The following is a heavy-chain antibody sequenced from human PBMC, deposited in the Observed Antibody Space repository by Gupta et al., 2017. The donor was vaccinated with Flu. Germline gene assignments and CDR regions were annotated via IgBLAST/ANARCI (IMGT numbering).Heavy chain of an antibody. D-gene: IGHD6-25*01. CDR2: ISGSSSKI. V-gene: IGHV3-48*02. Sequence: EVPLVESGGGLVQPGGSVRLSCVASGFPSSAYAMKWVRQAPGKGLGWVSYISGSSSKILYADSVKGRFTISRDNAKYSLDLQMSSLRDEDTAVYYCVRAQRSLDNWFDPWGEGTLVTVSS. CDR3: VRAQRSLDNWFDP. J-gene: IGHJ5*02. CDR1: GFPSSAYA.